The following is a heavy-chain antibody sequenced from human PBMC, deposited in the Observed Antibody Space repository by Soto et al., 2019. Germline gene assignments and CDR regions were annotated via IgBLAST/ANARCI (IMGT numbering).Heavy chain of an antibody. CDR2: IWYDGSNK. V-gene: IGHV3-33*01. CDR1: GFTFSSYG. CDR3: ARDPYPRYSSLYYFDY. Sequence: QVQLVESGGGVVQPGRSLRLSCAASGFTFSSYGMHWVRQAPGKGLEWVAVIWYDGSNKYYADSVKGRFTISRDNSKNTLYLQMNSLRAEDTAVYYCARDPYPRYSSLYYFDYWGQGTLVTVSS. J-gene: IGHJ4*02. D-gene: IGHD5-18*01.